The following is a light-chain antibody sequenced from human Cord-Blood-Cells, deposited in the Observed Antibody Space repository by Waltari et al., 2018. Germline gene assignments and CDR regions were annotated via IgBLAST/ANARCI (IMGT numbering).Light chain of an antibody. Sequence: DIQMTQSQSSLSASVGDRVTITCRASQGISNYLAWYQQKPGKVPKLLIYAASTLQSGVPSRFSGSGSGTDFTLTISSLQPEDVATYYCQKYNSAPTFGQGTKVEIK. J-gene: IGKJ1*01. CDR2: AAS. V-gene: IGKV1-27*01. CDR1: QGISNY. CDR3: QKYNSAPT.